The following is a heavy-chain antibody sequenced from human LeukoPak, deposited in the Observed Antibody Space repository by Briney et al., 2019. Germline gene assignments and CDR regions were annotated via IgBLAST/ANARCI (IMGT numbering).Heavy chain of an antibody. D-gene: IGHD3-10*01. CDR2: INSDGSST. J-gene: IGHJ5*02. Sequence: GGSLRLSCAASGFTFSSYWMHWFRQAPGQGLVWVSRINSDGSSTSYADSVKGRFTISRDNAKNTLYLQMNSLRAEDTAVYYCARASRGYYGSGSYPFDPWGQGTLVTVSS. CDR1: GFTFSSYW. V-gene: IGHV3-74*01. CDR3: ARASRGYYGSGSYPFDP.